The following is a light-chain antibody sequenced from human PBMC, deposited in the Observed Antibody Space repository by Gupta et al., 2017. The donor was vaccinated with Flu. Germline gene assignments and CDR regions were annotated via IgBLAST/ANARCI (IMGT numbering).Light chain of an antibody. CDR3: QSYDSSLGAGV. Sequence: SDNIGAGYDVHWYQQLPGTAPKLLIYGSSNRPSGVPDRFSGSKSGTSASLAITGLQADDEADYYCQSYDSSLGAGVFGGGTKLTVL. J-gene: IGLJ3*02. CDR1: SDNIGAGYD. V-gene: IGLV1-40*01. CDR2: GSS.